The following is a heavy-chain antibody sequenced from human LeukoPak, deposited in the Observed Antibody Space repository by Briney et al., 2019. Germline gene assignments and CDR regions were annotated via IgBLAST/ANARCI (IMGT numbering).Heavy chain of an antibody. CDR3: AKDTTTPDY. CDR2: ISYDGSNK. J-gene: IGHJ4*02. V-gene: IGHV3-30*18. Sequence: GGSLRLSCAASGFTFSSYGMHWVRQAPGKGLEWVAVISYDGSNKYYADSVKGRFTISRDNSKNTLYLQMNSLRAEDTAVYYCAKDTTTPDYWAREPWSPSPQ. D-gene: IGHD2-15*01. CDR1: GFTFSSYG.